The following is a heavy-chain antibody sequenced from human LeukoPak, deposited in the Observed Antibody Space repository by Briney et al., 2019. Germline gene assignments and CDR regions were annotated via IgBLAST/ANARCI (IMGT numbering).Heavy chain of an antibody. CDR1: GFTFSSYA. V-gene: IGHV3-23*01. J-gene: IGHJ2*01. CDR2: ISGSGGNI. CDR3: AKRSDYYGSGSYYWYFDL. Sequence: PGGSLRLSCAVSGFTFSSYAMSWVRQAPGKGLEWVSGISGSGGNIYYADSVKGRFTITRDNSKNMLYLQMNNLRAEDTAVYYCAKRSDYYGSGSYYWYFDLWGRGILVTVSS. D-gene: IGHD3-10*01.